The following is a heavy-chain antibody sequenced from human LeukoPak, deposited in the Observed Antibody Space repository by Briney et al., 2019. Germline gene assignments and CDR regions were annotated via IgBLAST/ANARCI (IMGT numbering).Heavy chain of an antibody. Sequence: GRSLRLSCAASGFTFSSYGMHWVRQAPGKGLEWVAVIWYDGSNKYYADSVKGRFTISRDNSKNTLYLQMNSLRAEDTAVYYCARSPRGSYYGGGLDYWGQGTLVTVSS. J-gene: IGHJ4*02. D-gene: IGHD1-26*01. CDR2: IWYDGSNK. CDR1: GFTFSSYG. V-gene: IGHV3-33*01. CDR3: ARSPRGSYYGGGLDY.